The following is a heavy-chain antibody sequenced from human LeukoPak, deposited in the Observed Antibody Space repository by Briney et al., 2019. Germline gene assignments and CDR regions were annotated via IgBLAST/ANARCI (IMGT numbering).Heavy chain of an antibody. CDR2: ISYDGSNK. D-gene: IGHD3-10*01. CDR3: AKGRAGRVRGICDY. CDR1: GFTFSSYG. Sequence: AGGSLRLSCAASGFTFSSYGMHWVRQAPGKGLEWVAVISYDGSNKYYADSVKGRFPISRDNSKNTLYLQMNSLRAEDTAVYYCAKGRAGRVRGICDYWGQGTLVTVSS. J-gene: IGHJ4*02. V-gene: IGHV3-30*18.